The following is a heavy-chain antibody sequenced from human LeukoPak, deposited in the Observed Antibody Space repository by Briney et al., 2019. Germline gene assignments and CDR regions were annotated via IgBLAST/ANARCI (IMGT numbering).Heavy chain of an antibody. CDR2: ISSSSSYI. V-gene: IGHV3-21*01. CDR3: AGCGGSCYSDY. D-gene: IGHD2-15*01. J-gene: IGHJ4*02. CDR1: GFTFSSYS. Sequence: GGSLRLSCAASGFTFSSYSMNWVRQAPGKGLEWVSSISSSSSYIYYADSVKGRFTISRDNAKNSLYLQMNSLRAEDTAVYYCAGCGGSCYSDYWGQGTLVTVSS.